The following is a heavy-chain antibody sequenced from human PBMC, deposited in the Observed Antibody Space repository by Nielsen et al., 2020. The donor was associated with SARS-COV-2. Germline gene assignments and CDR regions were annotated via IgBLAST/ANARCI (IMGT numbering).Heavy chain of an antibody. CDR1: GYTFTAYY. CDR3: ARGDYYNSGGDYGMDV. V-gene: IGHV1-2*06. CDR2: INPNSGDT. J-gene: IGHJ6*02. Sequence: ASVKVSCKASGYTFTAYYLHWVRQAPGQGLEWMGRINPNSGDTNYAQKFQGRVTMTRDTSISTAYMELSRVRSDDTAVYYCARGDYYNSGGDYGMDVWGRGATVTVSS. D-gene: IGHD3-10*01.